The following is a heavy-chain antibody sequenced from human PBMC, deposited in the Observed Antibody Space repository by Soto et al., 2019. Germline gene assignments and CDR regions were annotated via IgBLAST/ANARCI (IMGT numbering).Heavy chain of an antibody. Sequence: SGPTLVNPTQTLTLTCTFSGFSLSTSGLGVGWIRQPPGKALEWLALIYWNDDKRYSPSLSSRFTISKDTSKNQVVLTMTNMDPVDTATHFCVQVAAPHSYGPGTYRFDYWGQGTLVTVSS. CDR1: GFSLSTSGLG. CDR3: VQVAAPHSYGPGTYRFDY. J-gene: IGHJ4*02. CDR2: IYWNDDK. D-gene: IGHD3-10*01. V-gene: IGHV2-5*01.